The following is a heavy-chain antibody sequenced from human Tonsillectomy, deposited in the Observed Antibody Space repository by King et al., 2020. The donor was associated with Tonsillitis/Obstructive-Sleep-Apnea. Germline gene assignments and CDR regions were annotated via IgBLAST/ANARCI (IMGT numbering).Heavy chain of an antibody. Sequence: PLQESGPGLVKPSETLSLTCTVSGGSISSYYWSWIRQPPGKGLEWIGYIYYSGSTNYNPSLKSRVTISVEASKNQFSLKLSSVTAADTAVYYWARGSVDIVVVPAATSFDYWGQGNLVTVSA. CDR1: GGSISSYY. CDR2: IYYSGST. D-gene: IGHD2-2*01. J-gene: IGHJ4*02. V-gene: IGHV4-59*01. CDR3: ARGSVDIVVVPAATSFDY.